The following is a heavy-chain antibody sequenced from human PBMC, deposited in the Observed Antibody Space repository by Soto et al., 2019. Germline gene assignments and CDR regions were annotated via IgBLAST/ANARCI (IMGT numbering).Heavy chain of an antibody. D-gene: IGHD1-7*01. CDR1: GFTFSSYG. Sequence: EVQLLESGGGLVQPGGSLRLSCAASGFTFSSYGMTWVRQAPGKGLEWVSFSSATGAGTYYADSGKGRFTISRDNSKNTLYLQMTSLRADDAAVYYCAKDSRAGGNYGFYSDFWGQGALVIVSS. CDR3: AKDSRAGGNYGFYSDF. J-gene: IGHJ4*02. CDR2: SSATGAGT. V-gene: IGHV3-23*01.